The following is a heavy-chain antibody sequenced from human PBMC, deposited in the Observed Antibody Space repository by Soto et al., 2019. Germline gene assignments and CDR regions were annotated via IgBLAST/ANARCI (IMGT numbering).Heavy chain of an antibody. J-gene: IGHJ6*02. Sequence: QVQLQESGPGLVKPSETLSLTCTVSGGSITNYYCSWFRQPPGKGLEWIGYINYDGYSAYNLSLKRRLTLEMHASKTQSSLMLESVTATDTAVYYCARHGFGPLHGLVDVWGPGTTVIVSS. CDR3: ARHGFGPLHGLVDV. D-gene: IGHD3-10*01. V-gene: IGHV4-59*08. CDR1: GGSITNYY. CDR2: INYDGYS.